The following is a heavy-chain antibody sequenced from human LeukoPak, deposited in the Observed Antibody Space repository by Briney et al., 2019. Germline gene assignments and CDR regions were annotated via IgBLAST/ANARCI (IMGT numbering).Heavy chain of an antibody. Sequence: SETLSLTCTVSGGSISSSSYYWGWIRQPPGKGLEWIGSIYYSGSTYYNPSLKSRVTISVDTSKNQFSLKLGSVTAADTAVYYCARQRHYYDAFDIWGQGTMVTVSS. CDR2: IYYSGST. D-gene: IGHD3-10*01. CDR3: ARQRHYYDAFDI. V-gene: IGHV4-39*01. J-gene: IGHJ3*02. CDR1: GGSISSSSYY.